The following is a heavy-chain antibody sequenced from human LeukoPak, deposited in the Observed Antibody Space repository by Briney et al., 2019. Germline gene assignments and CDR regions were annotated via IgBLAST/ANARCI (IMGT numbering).Heavy chain of an antibody. CDR3: ARGRSTGYPYYFEY. V-gene: IGHV1-8*03. CDR1: GYTFTSYD. D-gene: IGHD5-12*01. J-gene: IGHJ4*02. Sequence: ASVKVSCKASGYTFTSYDINWVRQATGQGLEWMGWMNPNSGSTGYAQKFQGRVTITRNTSISTAYMELSGLRSEDTAVYYCARGRSTGYPYYFEYWGQGALVTVSS. CDR2: MNPNSGST.